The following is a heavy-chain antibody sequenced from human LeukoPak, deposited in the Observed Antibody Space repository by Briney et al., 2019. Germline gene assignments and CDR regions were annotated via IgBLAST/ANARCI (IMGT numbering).Heavy chain of an antibody. Sequence: IPSETLSLTCTVSGGSISSYYWSWIRQPAGKGLEWIGRIYTSGSTNYNPSLKSRVTMSVDTSKNQFSLKLSSVTAADTAVYYCARGGYYYDSRRHLDYWGQGTLVTVSS. D-gene: IGHD3-22*01. J-gene: IGHJ4*02. CDR3: ARGGYYYDSRRHLDY. CDR2: IYTSGST. V-gene: IGHV4-4*07. CDR1: GGSISSYY.